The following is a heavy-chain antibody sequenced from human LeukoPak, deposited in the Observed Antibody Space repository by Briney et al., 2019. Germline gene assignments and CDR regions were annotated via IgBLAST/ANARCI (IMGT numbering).Heavy chain of an antibody. Sequence: PGGSLRLSCAASGFTFDDYGMSWVRQAPGKGLEWVSGINWNGGSTGYADPVKGRFTISRDNAKNSLYMQMNSLRAEDTALYYCVYYYDSSGYYYTDYWGQGTLVTVSS. CDR1: GFTFDDYG. V-gene: IGHV3-20*04. J-gene: IGHJ4*02. CDR3: VYYYDSSGYYYTDY. CDR2: INWNGGST. D-gene: IGHD3-22*01.